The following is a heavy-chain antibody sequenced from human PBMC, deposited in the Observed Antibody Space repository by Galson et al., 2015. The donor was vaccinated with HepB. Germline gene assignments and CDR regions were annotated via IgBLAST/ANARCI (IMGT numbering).Heavy chain of an antibody. Sequence: SLRLSCAASGFTFSSYAMSWVRQAPGKGLEWVSAISGSGGSTYYADSVKGRFTISRDNSKNTLYLQMNSLRAEDTATYYCARELYSSAWHESCWDYWGQGALVTVSS. J-gene: IGHJ4*02. CDR1: GFTFSSYA. CDR3: ARELYSSAWHESCWDY. CDR2: ISGSGGST. D-gene: IGHD6-19*01. V-gene: IGHV3-23*01.